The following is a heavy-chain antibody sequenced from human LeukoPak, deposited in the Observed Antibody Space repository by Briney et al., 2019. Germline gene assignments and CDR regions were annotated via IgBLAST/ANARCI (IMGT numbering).Heavy chain of an antibody. D-gene: IGHD6-19*01. CDR3: AKRGSSGSYYFDC. CDR2: IIENGGRA. CDR1: GFTFSSYA. Sequence: GGSLRLSCAASGFTFSSYAMSWVRQGPGKGLEWVSAIIENGGRAYYADSVKGRFTISRDNSKNSLYLQMNSLRAEDTAVYYCAKRGSSGSYYFDCWGQGTLVTVSS. J-gene: IGHJ4*02. V-gene: IGHV3-23*01.